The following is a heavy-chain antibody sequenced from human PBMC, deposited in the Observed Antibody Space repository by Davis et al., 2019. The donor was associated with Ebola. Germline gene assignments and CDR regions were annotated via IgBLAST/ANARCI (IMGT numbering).Heavy chain of an antibody. CDR1: GFTFSSYS. CDR2: ISSSSSYI. J-gene: IGHJ3*01. V-gene: IGHV3-21*04. CDR3: ARGGLLSALDL. Sequence: GESLKISCAASGFTFSSYSMNWVRQAPGKGLEWVSSISSSSSYIYYADSVKGRFTISRDTSKNTMFLQMTGLRAEDTAIYYCARGGLLSALDLWGQGTMVSVSS. D-gene: IGHD2-15*01.